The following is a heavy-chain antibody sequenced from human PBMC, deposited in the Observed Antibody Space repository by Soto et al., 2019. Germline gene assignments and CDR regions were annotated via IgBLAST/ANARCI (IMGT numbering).Heavy chain of an antibody. CDR1: GFTFSSYG. D-gene: IGHD5-18*01. Sequence: GGSLRLSCAASGFTFSSYGMHWVRQAPGKGLEWVAVISYDGSNKYYADSVKGRFTISRDNSKNTLYLQMNSLRAEDTAVYYCAKAGIVDTAMVGNYYYGMDVWGQGTTVTVSS. J-gene: IGHJ6*02. V-gene: IGHV3-30*18. CDR2: ISYDGSNK. CDR3: AKAGIVDTAMVGNYYYGMDV.